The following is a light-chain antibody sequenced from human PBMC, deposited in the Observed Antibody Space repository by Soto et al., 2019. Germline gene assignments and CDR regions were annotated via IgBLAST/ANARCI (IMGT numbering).Light chain of an antibody. CDR2: EVS. V-gene: IGLV2-14*01. Sequence: QSALTQPASVSGSPGQSITISCTGTSSDVGGYNYVSWYQQHPGKAPKLMIYEVSNRPSGVSNRFSGSKSGNTASLTISGLQAEDEADSYCSSYTRSSTRVFGGGTKLTVL. J-gene: IGLJ3*02. CDR1: SSDVGGYNY. CDR3: SSYTRSSTRV.